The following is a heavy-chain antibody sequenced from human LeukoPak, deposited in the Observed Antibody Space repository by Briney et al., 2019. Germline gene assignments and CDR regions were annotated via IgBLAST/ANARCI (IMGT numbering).Heavy chain of an antibody. CDR1: GFTFSSYS. V-gene: IGHV3-21*01. CDR3: ARVRGLAAAGMMGDY. D-gene: IGHD6-13*01. Sequence: PGGSLRLSCAASGFTFSSYSMNWVRQAPGKGLEWVSSISSSSSYIYYADSVKGRFTISRDNAKNSLYLQMNSLRAEDTAVYYCARVRGLAAAGMMGDYWGQGTLVTVSS. CDR2: ISSSSSYI. J-gene: IGHJ4*02.